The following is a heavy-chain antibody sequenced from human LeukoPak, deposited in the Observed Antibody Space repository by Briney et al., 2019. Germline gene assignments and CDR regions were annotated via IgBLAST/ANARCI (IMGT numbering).Heavy chain of an antibody. J-gene: IGHJ4*02. CDR2: IYYSGST. CDR3: ARHRWDYGDEKGFDY. Sequence: SETLSLTCTVFGGSISSSSYYWGWIRQPPGKGLEWIGSIYYSGSTYYNPSLKSRVTISVDTSKNQFSLKLSSVTAADTAVYYCARHRWDYGDEKGFDYWGQGTLVTVSS. CDR1: GGSISSSSYY. V-gene: IGHV4-39*01. D-gene: IGHD4-17*01.